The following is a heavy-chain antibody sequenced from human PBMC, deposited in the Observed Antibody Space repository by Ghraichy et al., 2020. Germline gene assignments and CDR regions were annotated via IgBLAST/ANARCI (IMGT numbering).Heavy chain of an antibody. CDR1: GFTFSSYA. V-gene: IGHV3-23*01. D-gene: IGHD2-2*01. CDR3: AKSRSTSAWHFDL. Sequence: GGSLRLSCAASGFTFSSYAMSWVRQAPGKGLEWVSFISDSGGNTYYADSVKGRFTISRDNSKNTLYVQMSSLRADDTAVYYCAKSRSTSAWHFDLWGRGTLVTVSS. CDR2: ISDSGGNT. J-gene: IGHJ2*01.